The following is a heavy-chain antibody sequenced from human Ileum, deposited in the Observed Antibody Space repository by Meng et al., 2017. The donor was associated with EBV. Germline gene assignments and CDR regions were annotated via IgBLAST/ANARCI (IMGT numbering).Heavy chain of an antibody. D-gene: IGHD2-2*02. Sequence: QVQLVQSGGEVKKPGASVKVSCXXXXYTFTSYTMNWVRQAPGQGLEWMGRINPNSGATEYAQNFQGRVTMTRDTSISTAYMELSRLRSDDTAVYYCARDSRHCTSASCYSWYFDLWGRGTLVTVSS. CDR2: INPNSGAT. CDR3: ARDSRHCTSASCYSWYFDL. CDR1: XYTFTSYT. V-gene: IGHV1-2*06. J-gene: IGHJ2*01.